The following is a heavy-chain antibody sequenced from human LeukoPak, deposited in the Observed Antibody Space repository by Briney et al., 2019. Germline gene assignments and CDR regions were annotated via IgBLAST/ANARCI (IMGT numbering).Heavy chain of an antibody. V-gene: IGHV1-2*02. CDR3: ARAGGYCSGGSCYPHFDY. D-gene: IGHD2-15*01. J-gene: IGHJ4*02. CDR2: INPNNGGT. CDR1: GNTLTGYY. Sequence: ASVKVSCKASGNTLTGYYMHWVRQAPGQGLEWMGWINPNNGGTNYSQKFQGRVTMTRDTSISTAYMELSSLRSEDTAVYYCARAGGYCSGGSCYPHFDYWGQGTLVTVSS.